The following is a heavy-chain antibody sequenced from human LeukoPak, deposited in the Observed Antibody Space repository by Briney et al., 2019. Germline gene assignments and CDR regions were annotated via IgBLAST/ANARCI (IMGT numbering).Heavy chain of an antibody. CDR1: GFTVTDYY. J-gene: IGHJ3*02. CDR2: VYMAGST. CDR3: ARNSDILPESYGAFDM. Sequence: GGSLRLSCALSGFTVTDYYMSWVRQAPGKGLEWVSVVYMAGSTYYAHSVRGRFTVSRDTSKNTVYLQMNSLRVEDTAVYYCARNSDILPESYGAFDMWGQGTMVTVSS. D-gene: IGHD3-9*01. V-gene: IGHV3-53*01.